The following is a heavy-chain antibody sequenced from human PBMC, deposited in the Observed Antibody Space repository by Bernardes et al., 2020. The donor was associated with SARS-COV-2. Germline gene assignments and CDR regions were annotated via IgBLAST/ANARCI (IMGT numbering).Heavy chain of an antibody. J-gene: IGHJ5*02. Sequence: ASMKVSCKVSGYTLTELSMHWVRQAPGKGLEWMGGFDPEDGETIYAQKFQGRVTMTEDTSTDTAYMELSSLRSEDTAVYYCATVPAYCGGDCHAWFDPWGQGTLVTVSS. CDR3: ATVPAYCGGDCHAWFDP. CDR1: GYTLTELS. CDR2: FDPEDGET. V-gene: IGHV1-24*01. D-gene: IGHD2-21*01.